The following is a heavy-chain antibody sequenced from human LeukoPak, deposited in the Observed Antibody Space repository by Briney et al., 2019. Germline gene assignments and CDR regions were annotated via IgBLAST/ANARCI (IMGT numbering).Heavy chain of an antibody. CDR2: IDWDDDT. CDR1: GFSLNASGMG. D-gene: IGHD7-27*01. Sequence: ESGPALVKPTQTLTLTCTFSGFSLNASGMGVSWIRQPPGKALEWLARIDWDDDTYYSTSLNTRLTISKDTSKNQVVLTMTNMDPVDTATYYYARMNRGNYFDYWGQGTLVTVSS. V-gene: IGHV2-70*11. J-gene: IGHJ4*02. CDR3: ARMNRGNYFDY.